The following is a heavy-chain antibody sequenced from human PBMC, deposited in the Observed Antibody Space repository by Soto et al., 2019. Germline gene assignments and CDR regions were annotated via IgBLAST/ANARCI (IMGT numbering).Heavy chain of an antibody. Sequence: PSETLSLTCTVSGGSISSYYWSWIRQPAGKGLEWIGRIYTSGSTNYNPSLKSRVTMSVDTSKNRFSLKLSSVTAADTAVYYCARSGLRFLEWSYDYWGQGTLVTVS. V-gene: IGHV4-4*07. CDR2: IYTSGST. D-gene: IGHD3-3*01. CDR1: GGSISSYY. CDR3: ARSGLRFLEWSYDY. J-gene: IGHJ4*02.